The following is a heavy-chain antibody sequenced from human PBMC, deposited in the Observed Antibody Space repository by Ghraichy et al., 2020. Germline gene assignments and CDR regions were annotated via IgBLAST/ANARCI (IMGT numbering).Heavy chain of an antibody. CDR2: INGGNGNT. CDR3: ARGYSSGWLFDN. J-gene: IGHJ4*02. Sequence: ASVKVSCRASGYTFPSYSMHWVRQAPGQRLEWMGWINGGNGNTKYSQNFQGRVTITRDTSASTAYMELSSLKSEDTAVYYCARGYSSGWLFDNWGQGTLVTVSS. D-gene: IGHD6-19*01. CDR1: GYTFPSYS. V-gene: IGHV1-3*01.